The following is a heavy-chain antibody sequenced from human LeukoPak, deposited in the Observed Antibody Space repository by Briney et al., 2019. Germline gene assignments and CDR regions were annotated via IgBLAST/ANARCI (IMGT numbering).Heavy chain of an antibody. V-gene: IGHV3-11*01. CDR1: GFIFTDYW. J-gene: IGHJ3*02. Sequence: PGGSLRLSCAASGFIFTDYWMYWVRQAPGRGLAWVSYISSSGSTIYYADSVKGRFTISRDNAKNSLYLQMNSLRAEDTAMYYCARDRAGTMIIVPLGGDAFDIWGQGTMVTVSS. D-gene: IGHD3-22*01. CDR3: ARDRAGTMIIVPLGGDAFDI. CDR2: ISSSGSTI.